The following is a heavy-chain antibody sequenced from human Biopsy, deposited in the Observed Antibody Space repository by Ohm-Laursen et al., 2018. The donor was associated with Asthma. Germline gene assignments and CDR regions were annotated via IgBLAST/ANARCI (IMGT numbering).Heavy chain of an antibody. Sequence: SLRLSCTASGFSVSSNYMSWVRQAPGKGLEWVSVIYSGGSTYYADSVKGRFTISRDKSKNTLYMQMNSLRAKDTAVYYCAKRGSYFDYWGQGTLVTVSS. D-gene: IGHD1-26*01. V-gene: IGHV3-53*01. J-gene: IGHJ4*02. CDR2: IYSGGST. CDR1: GFSVSSNY. CDR3: AKRGSYFDY.